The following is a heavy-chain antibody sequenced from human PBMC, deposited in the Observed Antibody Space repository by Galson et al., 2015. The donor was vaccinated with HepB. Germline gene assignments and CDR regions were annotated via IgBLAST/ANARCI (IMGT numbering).Heavy chain of an antibody. V-gene: IGHV1-8*01. CDR2: MNPNSGNT. D-gene: IGHD3-16*01. CDR1: GYTFTSYD. J-gene: IGHJ5*02. CDR3: ARGRPYYDDIWGNRRGWFDP. Sequence: SVKVSCKASGYTFTSYDINWVRQATGQGLEWMGWMNPNSGNTGYAQKFQGRVTMTRNTSISTAYMELSSLRSEDTAVYYCARGRPYYDDIWGNRRGWFDPWGQGTLVTVSS.